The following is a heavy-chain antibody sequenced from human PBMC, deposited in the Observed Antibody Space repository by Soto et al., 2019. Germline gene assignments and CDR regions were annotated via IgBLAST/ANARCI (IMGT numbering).Heavy chain of an antibody. CDR1: GFTFSSYA. D-gene: IGHD1-20*01. J-gene: IGHJ2*01. CDR2: ISGGGGNT. CDR3: VKVSITGTTVWCFDL. Sequence: EVQLLESGGGFVQPGGSLRLSCAASGFTFSSYAMTWVRQAPGKGLEWVSAISGGGGNTYYADSVKGRFTISRDNSKNTLSLQMNSLRAEATAFYYCVKVSITGTTVWCFDLCGRGTLVTVFS. V-gene: IGHV3-23*01.